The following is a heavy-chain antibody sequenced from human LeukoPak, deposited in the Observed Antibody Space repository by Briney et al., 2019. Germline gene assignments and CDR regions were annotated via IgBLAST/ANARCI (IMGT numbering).Heavy chain of an antibody. CDR1: GFSVSRTY. Sequence: PGGSLILSCAASGFSVSRTYMSWVRQAPGKGPEWVSVIYSSGNTYYADSVQGRFTISRDKSNNTLYLQMNSLRVEDTAMYYCVRDGYSGGGDDSWGQGTLVTVSS. V-gene: IGHV3-53*01. CDR3: VRDGYSGGGDDS. D-gene: IGHD6-19*01. J-gene: IGHJ4*02. CDR2: IYSSGNT.